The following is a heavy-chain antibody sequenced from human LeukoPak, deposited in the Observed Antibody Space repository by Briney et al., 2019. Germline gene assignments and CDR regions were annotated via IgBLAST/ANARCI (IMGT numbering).Heavy chain of an antibody. J-gene: IGHJ4*02. CDR3: AKGFGTYYNYFDY. D-gene: IGHD3-22*01. V-gene: IGHV3-7*03. Sequence: GGSLRLSCAASGFTFSSYWMSWVRQAPGKGLEWVANIKQDGGEKFYVDSVKGRFTISRDNAKNSLYLQMNSLRAEDTALYYCAKGFGTYYNYFDYWGQGTLVTVSS. CDR2: IKQDGGEK. CDR1: GFTFSSYW.